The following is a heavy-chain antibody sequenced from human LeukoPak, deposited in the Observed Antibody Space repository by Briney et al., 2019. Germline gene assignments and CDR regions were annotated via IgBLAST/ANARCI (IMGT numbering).Heavy chain of an antibody. CDR3: ARTTRITTANSYFDY. V-gene: IGHV1-3*01. CDR1: GYTFTSYA. Sequence: ASVKVSCKASGYTFTSYAMHWVRQAPGQRLEWMGWINAGNGNTKYSQKFQGRVTITRDTSASTAYMELSSLRSEDTAVYYCARTTRITTANSYFDYWGQGTLVIVSS. D-gene: IGHD4-11*01. J-gene: IGHJ4*02. CDR2: INAGNGNT.